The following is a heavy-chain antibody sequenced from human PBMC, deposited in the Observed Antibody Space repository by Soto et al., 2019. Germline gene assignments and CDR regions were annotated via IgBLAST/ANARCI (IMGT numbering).Heavy chain of an antibody. CDR2: IYSGDST. V-gene: IGHV3-53*01. CDR1: GFTVSSNY. Sequence: GGSLRLSCAASGFTVSSNYMSWVRQAPGKGLEWVSVIYSGDSTYYADSVKGRFTISRDNSKNTLYLQMNSLRAEDTAVYYCARSTTGTNYFDYWGQGTLVTVSS. CDR3: ARSTTGTNYFDY. D-gene: IGHD1-7*01. J-gene: IGHJ4*02.